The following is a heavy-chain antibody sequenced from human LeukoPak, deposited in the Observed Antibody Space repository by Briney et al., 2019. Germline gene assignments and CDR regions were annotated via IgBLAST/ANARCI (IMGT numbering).Heavy chain of an antibody. V-gene: IGHV4-39*07. CDR2: IYYSGST. CDR1: GGSISSSSYY. CDR3: ASILGYCTNGVCFPWDWFDP. D-gene: IGHD2-8*01. Sequence: SETLSLTCTVSGGSISSSSYYWGWIRHPPGKGLEWIGSIYYSGSTYYNPSLKSRVTISVDTSKNQFSLKLSSVTAADTAVYYCASILGYCTNGVCFPWDWFDPWGQGTLVTVSS. J-gene: IGHJ5*02.